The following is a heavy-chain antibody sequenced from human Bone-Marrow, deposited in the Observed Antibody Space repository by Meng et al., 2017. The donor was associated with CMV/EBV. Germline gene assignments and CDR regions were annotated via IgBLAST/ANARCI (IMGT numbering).Heavy chain of an antibody. V-gene: IGHV3-30*04. CDR2: ISYDGSNK. Sequence: GESLKISCAASGFTFSSYAMHWVRQAPGKGLEWVAVISYDGSNKYYADSVKGRFTISRDNSKNTLYLQMNSLRAEDTAAYYCARERPPDYWGQGTLVTVSS. J-gene: IGHJ4*02. CDR3: ARERPPDY. CDR1: GFTFSSYA.